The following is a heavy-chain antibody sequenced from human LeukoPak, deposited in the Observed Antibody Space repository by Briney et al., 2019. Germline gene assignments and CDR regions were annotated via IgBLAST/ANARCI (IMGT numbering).Heavy chain of an antibody. CDR3: ARGGGWYESEYYFDY. CDR1: DGSFSGYY. D-gene: IGHD6-19*01. Sequence: SETLSLTCAVYDGSFSGYYWSWIRQPPGKGLEWIGEINHSGSTNYNPSLKSRVTISVDTSKNQFSLKLSSVTAADTAVYYCARGGGWYESEYYFDYWGQGTLVTVSS. J-gene: IGHJ4*02. CDR2: INHSGST. V-gene: IGHV4-34*01.